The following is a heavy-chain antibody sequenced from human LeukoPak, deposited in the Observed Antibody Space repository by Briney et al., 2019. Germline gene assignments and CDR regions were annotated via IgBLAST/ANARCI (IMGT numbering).Heavy chain of an antibody. D-gene: IGHD6-13*01. Sequence: SETLSLTCTVSGGSVSSGSYYWSWIRQPPGKGLEWIGYIYYSGSTNYNPSLKSRVTISVDTSKNQFSLKLSSVTAADTAVYYCARAAAGNHPYYYYGMDVWGQGTTVTVSS. J-gene: IGHJ6*02. CDR2: IYYSGST. V-gene: IGHV4-61*01. CDR1: GGSVSSGSYY. CDR3: ARAAAGNHPYYYYGMDV.